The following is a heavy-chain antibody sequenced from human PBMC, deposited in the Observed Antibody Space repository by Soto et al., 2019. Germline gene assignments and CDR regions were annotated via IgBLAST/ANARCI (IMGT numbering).Heavy chain of an antibody. CDR2: TYYRSKWYN. CDR3: ARGLNYYGSGSPSYGLDV. CDR1: GDSVSSNSAA. Sequence: PSQTLSLTCAISGDSVSSNSAAWNWIRQSPSRGLEWLGRTYYRSKWYNDYAVSVESRIIINPDPSKNQFSLQLNSVTPEDTAIYYCARGLNYYGSGSPSYGLDVWGKGTTVTVS. V-gene: IGHV6-1*01. D-gene: IGHD3-10*01. J-gene: IGHJ6*04.